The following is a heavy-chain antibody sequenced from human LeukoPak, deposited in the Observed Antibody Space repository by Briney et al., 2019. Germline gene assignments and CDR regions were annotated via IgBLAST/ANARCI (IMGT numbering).Heavy chain of an antibody. CDR3: ANGPTSIEDAFDI. D-gene: IGHD2/OR15-2a*01. CDR2: ISYDGSNK. CDR1: GFTFSSYG. Sequence: GGSLRLSCAASGFTFSSYGMHWVRQAPGKGLEWVAVISYDGSNKYYADSVKGRFTISRDNSKNVLYLQMNSLRAEDTAVYYCANGPTSIEDAFDIWGQGTMVTVSS. V-gene: IGHV3-30*18. J-gene: IGHJ3*02.